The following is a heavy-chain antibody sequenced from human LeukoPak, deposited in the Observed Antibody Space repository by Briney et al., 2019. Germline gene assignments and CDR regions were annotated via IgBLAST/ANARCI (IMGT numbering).Heavy chain of an antibody. V-gene: IGHV3-30-3*01. J-gene: IGHJ5*02. D-gene: IGHD6-13*01. CDR1: GFTFSSYA. Sequence: GGSLRLSCAASGFTFSSYAMHWVRQAPGKGLEWVAVISYDGSNKYYADSVKGRFTISRDNSKNTLYLQMNSLRAEDTAVYYCARDLTYSSSWYPQLNWFDPWGQGTLVTVSS. CDR2: ISYDGSNK. CDR3: ARDLTYSSSWYPQLNWFDP.